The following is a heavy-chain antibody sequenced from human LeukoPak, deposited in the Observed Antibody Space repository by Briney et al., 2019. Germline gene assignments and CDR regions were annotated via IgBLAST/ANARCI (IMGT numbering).Heavy chain of an antibody. CDR1: GYTFTGYS. CDR2: INPKSGDA. D-gene: IGHD3-22*01. J-gene: IGHJ6*03. V-gene: IGHV1-2*02. CDR3: ARDFPHYYDTSGYFYTPSHYYYMDV. Sequence: ASVKVSCKASGYTFTGYSVHWVRQAPGQGLEWMGWINPKSGDANYAQNFQGRVIMTRDTSVNTAYMELSRLRSDDTAIYYCARDFPHYYDTSGYFYTPSHYYYMDVWGKGTTVT.